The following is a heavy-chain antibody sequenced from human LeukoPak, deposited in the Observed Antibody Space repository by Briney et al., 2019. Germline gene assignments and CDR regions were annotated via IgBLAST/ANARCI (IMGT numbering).Heavy chain of an antibody. CDR1: GGSIRNYY. D-gene: IGHD3-22*01. J-gene: IGHJ3*02. CDR2: IYYSGST. Sequence: SETLSLTCTVSGGSIRNYYWSWIRQPPGKELEWIGYIYYSGSTNYNPSLTSRVTISVDTSKNQFSLNLTSVTAADTAVYYCARPSRTGSGWDAFDIWGQGTMATVSS. CDR3: ARPSRTGSGWDAFDI. V-gene: IGHV4-59*08.